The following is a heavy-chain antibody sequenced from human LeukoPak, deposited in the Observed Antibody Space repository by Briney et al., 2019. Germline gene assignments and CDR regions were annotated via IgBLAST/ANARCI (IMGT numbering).Heavy chain of an antibody. Sequence: SETLSLTCTVSGGSVNSGSYYWNWIRQPPGKGLEWIGYIYYSGSTNYNPSLKSRVTISVDTSKNQFSLKLSSVTAADTAVYYCARLSGYSSGHYYSDYWGQGTLVTVSS. CDR1: GGSVNSGSYY. CDR3: ARLSGYSSGHYYSDY. CDR2: IYYSGST. V-gene: IGHV4-61*01. J-gene: IGHJ4*02. D-gene: IGHD3-22*01.